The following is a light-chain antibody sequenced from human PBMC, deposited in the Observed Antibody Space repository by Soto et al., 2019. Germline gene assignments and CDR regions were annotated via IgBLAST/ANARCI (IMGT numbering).Light chain of an antibody. CDR1: QSIRNN. V-gene: IGKV1-39*01. J-gene: IGKJ3*01. CDR2: AAS. CDR3: QQYGSSRFT. Sequence: DIQLTQSPSSLSTSVGDRVTITCRASQSIRNNLNWYQQKPRGAPKLLISAASSLQGGVPLRFSGSGSGTDFTLTISRLEPEDFAVYYCQQYGSSRFTFGPGTKVDIK.